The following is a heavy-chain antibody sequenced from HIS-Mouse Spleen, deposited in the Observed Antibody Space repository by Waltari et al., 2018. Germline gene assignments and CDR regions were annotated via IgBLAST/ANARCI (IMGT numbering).Heavy chain of an antibody. CDR1: GFTFSGYG. CDR2: IWYDGSNK. V-gene: IGHV3-33*06. J-gene: IGHJ4*02. D-gene: IGHD3-16*01. Sequence: QVQLVESGGGVVQPGRSLRLSCAASGFTFSGYGRPWFGQAPGKGLEWVAVIWYDGSNKYYADSVKGRFTISRDNSKNTLYLQMNSLRAEDTAVYYCAKETDRGYYFDYWGQGTLVTVSS. CDR3: AKETDRGYYFDY.